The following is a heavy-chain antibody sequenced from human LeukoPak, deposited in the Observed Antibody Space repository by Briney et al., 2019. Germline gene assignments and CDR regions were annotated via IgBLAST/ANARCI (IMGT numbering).Heavy chain of an antibody. CDR1: GFTFSSYG. CDR2: IRYDGSNK. CDR3: TTLYGGSLDY. V-gene: IGHV3-30*02. J-gene: IGHJ4*02. Sequence: PGGSLRLSCAASGFTFSSYGMHWVRQAPGKGLEWVAFIRYDGSNKYYADSVKGRFTISRDNSKNTLYLQMNSLRVEDTAVYYCTTLYGGSLDYWGQGTLVTVSS. D-gene: IGHD5-12*01.